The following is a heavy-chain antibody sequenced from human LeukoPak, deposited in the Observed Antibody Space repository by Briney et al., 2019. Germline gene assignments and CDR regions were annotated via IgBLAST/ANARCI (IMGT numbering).Heavy chain of an antibody. CDR2: ISGSGGST. Sequence: PGGSLRLSCAASGFTFSSYAMSWVRQAPGKGLEWVSVISGSGGSTYYADSVKGRFTISRDNSKNTLYLQMNSLRAEDTAVYYCAKGQLWLNYFDYWGQGTLVTVSS. D-gene: IGHD5-18*01. CDR1: GFTFSSYA. J-gene: IGHJ4*02. V-gene: IGHV3-23*01. CDR3: AKGQLWLNYFDY.